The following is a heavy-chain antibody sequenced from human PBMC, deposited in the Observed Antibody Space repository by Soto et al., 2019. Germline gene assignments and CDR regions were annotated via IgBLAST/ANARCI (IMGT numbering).Heavy chain of an antibody. CDR3: ARGGYYDSSGLYY. Sequence: SETLSLTCAVSGGSISSGGYSWSWIRQPPGKGLEWIGYIYHSGSTYYNPSLKSRVTISVDRSKNQFSLKLSSVTAADSAVYYCARGGYYDSSGLYYWGQGTLVTVSS. CDR1: GGSISSGGYS. CDR2: IYHSGST. J-gene: IGHJ4*02. V-gene: IGHV4-30-2*01. D-gene: IGHD3-22*01.